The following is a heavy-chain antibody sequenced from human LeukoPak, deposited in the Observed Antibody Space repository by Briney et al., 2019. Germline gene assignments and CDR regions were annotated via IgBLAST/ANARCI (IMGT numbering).Heavy chain of an antibody. D-gene: IGHD3-16*01. J-gene: IGHJ4*02. Sequence: PGGSLRLSCTASGFNFGGFAMAWVRQAPGRGLDWVSGVYAAGTPAKYPHSVKGRFTVSRDNSKNTLYLQMNNLRVDDTAVYYCAKDLTFGDGRWEFDVWGQGTLVTVSS. CDR3: AKDLTFGDGRWEFDV. V-gene: IGHV3-23*03. CDR1: GFNFGGFA. CDR2: VYAAGTPA.